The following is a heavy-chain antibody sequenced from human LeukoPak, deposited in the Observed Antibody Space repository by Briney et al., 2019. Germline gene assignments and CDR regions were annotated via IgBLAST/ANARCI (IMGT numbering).Heavy chain of an antibody. Sequence: PGGSLRLSCAASGFTFSSYAMSWVRQAPGKGLEWVSAISGSGGSTYYADSVKGRFTISRDNSKNTLYLQMNSLRAEDTAVYYRAKGRSSWYVGNWFDPWGQGTLVTVSS. CDR2: ISGSGGST. V-gene: IGHV3-23*01. CDR1: GFTFSSYA. D-gene: IGHD6-13*01. J-gene: IGHJ5*02. CDR3: AKGRSSWYVGNWFDP.